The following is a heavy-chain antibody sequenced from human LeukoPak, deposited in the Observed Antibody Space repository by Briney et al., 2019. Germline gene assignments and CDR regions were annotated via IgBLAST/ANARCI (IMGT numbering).Heavy chain of an antibody. J-gene: IGHJ3*02. CDR2: IYYSGST. Sequence: SETLSLTCTVSGGSISSGGYYWSWIRQHPGKGLEWIGYIYYSGSTYYNPSLKSRVTISVDTSKNHFSLKLSSMTAADTAVYYCASLLSIPRFGAFDIWGQGTMVTVSS. CDR1: GGSISSGGYY. V-gene: IGHV4-31*03. D-gene: IGHD2-2*02. CDR3: ASLLSIPRFGAFDI.